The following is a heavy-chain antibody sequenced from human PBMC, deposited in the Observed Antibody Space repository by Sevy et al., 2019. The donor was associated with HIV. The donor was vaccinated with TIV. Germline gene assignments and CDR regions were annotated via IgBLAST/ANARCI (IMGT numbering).Heavy chain of an antibody. CDR3: AKDLAGPGRRYFDY. CDR2: IRYDGSDK. Sequence: GGSLRLSCAASGFTFSNYGMHWVRQVPGKGLEWVTFIRYDGSDKYYAASVKGRFTISRDDSKNTLYLQMDSLTPEDTPINYCAKDLAGPGRRYFDYWGQGTLVTVSS. J-gene: IGHJ4*02. V-gene: IGHV3-30*02. CDR1: GFTFSNYG. D-gene: IGHD6-13*01.